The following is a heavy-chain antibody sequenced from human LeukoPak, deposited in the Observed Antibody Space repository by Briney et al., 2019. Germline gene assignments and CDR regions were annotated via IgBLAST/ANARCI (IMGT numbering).Heavy chain of an antibody. J-gene: IGHJ4*02. CDR2: INHSGST. Sequence: PSETLSLTCAVYGGSFSGYYWSWIRQPPGKGLEWIGEINHSGSTNYNPSLKSRVTISVDTSKHQFSLKLSSVTAADTAVYYCARYSAAAASYFNYWGQGTLVTVSS. V-gene: IGHV4-34*01. CDR3: ARYSAAAASYFNY. CDR1: GGSFSGYY. D-gene: IGHD6-13*01.